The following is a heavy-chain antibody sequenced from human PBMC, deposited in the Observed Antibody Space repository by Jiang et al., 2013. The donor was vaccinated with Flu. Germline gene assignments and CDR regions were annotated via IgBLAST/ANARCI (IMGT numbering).Heavy chain of an antibody. CDR2: ISAYNGNT. D-gene: IGHD1-26*01. Sequence: SWVRQAPGQGLEWMGWISAYNGNTNYAQKXQGRVTMTTDTSTSTAYMELRSLRSDDTAVYYCARDLPREVGATHGPDWFDPWGQGTLVTVSS. CDR3: ARDLPREVGATHGPDWFDP. J-gene: IGHJ5*02. V-gene: IGHV1-18*01.